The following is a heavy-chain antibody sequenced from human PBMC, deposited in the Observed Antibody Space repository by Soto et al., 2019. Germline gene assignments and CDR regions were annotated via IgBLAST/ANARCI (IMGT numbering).Heavy chain of an antibody. Sequence: SETLSLTCTVSGGSINSGNYYWTWIRQHPGKGLEWIAYIYYTGSTYYNPSLKSRVTISLDTSKNQFSLKLSSVTAADTAVYYCARGVTRKRFAPWGQGTLVTVSS. J-gene: IGHJ5*02. CDR3: ARGVTRKRFAP. CDR1: GGSINSGNYY. V-gene: IGHV4-31*03. CDR2: IYYTGST.